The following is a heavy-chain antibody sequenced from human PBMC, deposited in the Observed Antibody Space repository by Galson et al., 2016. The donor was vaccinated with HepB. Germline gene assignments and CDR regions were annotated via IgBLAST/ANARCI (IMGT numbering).Heavy chain of an antibody. D-gene: IGHD4-23*01. V-gene: IGHV3-23*01. CDR2: INIGGDST. CDR1: GFTFRNYA. J-gene: IGHJ4*02. CDR3: AKDRNTVVTYGRDV. Sequence: SLRLSCAASGFTFRNYAMSWVRQAPGKGLEWVSSINIGGDSTYYADSVKGRFTISRDNSKNTLYLQINSLRAEDTAVYYCAKDRNTVVTYGRDVWGQGTLVTVSS.